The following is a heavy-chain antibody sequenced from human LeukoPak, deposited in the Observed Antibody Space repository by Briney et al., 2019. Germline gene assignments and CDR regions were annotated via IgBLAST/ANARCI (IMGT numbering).Heavy chain of an antibody. CDR3: AKDGKTRNWNYFQAKPVY. CDR1: GFILSSYP. J-gene: IGHJ4*02. CDR2: ISHDGSNK. Sequence: PGGSLRLSCAVSGFILSSYPMHWVRQAPGKGLEWVAVISHDGSNKYYADSVKGRFTISRDNSKNTLYLQMNSLRAEDTAVYYCAKDGKTRNWNYFQAKPVYWGQGTLVTVSS. V-gene: IGHV3-30*04. D-gene: IGHD1-7*01.